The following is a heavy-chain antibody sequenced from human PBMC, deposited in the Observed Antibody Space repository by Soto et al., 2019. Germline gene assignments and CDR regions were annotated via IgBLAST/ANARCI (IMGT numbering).Heavy chain of an antibody. CDR2: IYHSGST. CDR1: GGSISSGGYS. J-gene: IGHJ4*02. CDR3: ARERYGDYPR. V-gene: IGHV4-30-2*01. D-gene: IGHD4-17*01. Sequence: SETLSLTCAVSGGSISSGGYSWSWIRQPPGKGLEWIGYIYHSGSTYYNPSLKSQVTISVDRSKNQFSLKLSSVTAADTAVYYCARERYGDYPRWGQGTLVTVSS.